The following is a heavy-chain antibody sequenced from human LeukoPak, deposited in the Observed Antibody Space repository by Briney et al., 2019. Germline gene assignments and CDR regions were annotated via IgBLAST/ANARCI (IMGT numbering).Heavy chain of an antibody. J-gene: IGHJ4*02. D-gene: IGHD1-26*01. CDR2: IWYDGSNK. Sequence: GGSLRLSCAASGFTFSSYGMHWVRQAPGKGLEWVPVIWYDGSNKYYADSVKGRFTISRDNSKNTLYLQMNSLRAEDTAVYYCARPTYSGSYYWFDYWGQGTLVTVSS. CDR3: ARPTYSGSYYWFDY. CDR1: GFTFSSYG. V-gene: IGHV3-33*01.